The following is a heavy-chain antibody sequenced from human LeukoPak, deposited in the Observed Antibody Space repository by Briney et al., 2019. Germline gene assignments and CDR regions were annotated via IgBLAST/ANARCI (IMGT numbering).Heavy chain of an antibody. CDR3: ARDALRIAVAGTMLAPTVHY. V-gene: IGHV1-2*02. CDR1: GYTFTGYY. Sequence: ASVKVSCKASGYTFTGYYMHWVRQAPGQGLEWMGWINPNSGGTNYAQKFQGRVTMTRDTSISTAYMELSRLRSDDTAVYYCARDALRIAVAGTMLAPTVHYCCQGTLVTVSS. CDR2: INPNSGGT. J-gene: IGHJ4*02. D-gene: IGHD6-19*01.